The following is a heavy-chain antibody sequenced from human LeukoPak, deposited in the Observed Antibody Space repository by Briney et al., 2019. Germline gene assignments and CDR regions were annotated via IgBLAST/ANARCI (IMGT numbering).Heavy chain of an antibody. D-gene: IGHD1-26*01. J-gene: IGHJ4*02. V-gene: IGHV3-53*01. CDR2: IYSDNT. CDR1: GFTVSSNS. Sequence: GGSLRLSCTVSGFTVSSNSMSWVRQAPGKGLEWVSFIYSDNTHYSDSVKGRFTISRDNSKNTLYLQMNSLRAEDTAVYYCAKANRGSYYGLGDYFDYWGQGTLVTVSS. CDR3: AKANRGSYYGLGDYFDY.